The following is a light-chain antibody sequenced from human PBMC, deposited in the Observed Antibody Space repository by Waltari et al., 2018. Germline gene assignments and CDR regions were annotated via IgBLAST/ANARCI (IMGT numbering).Light chain of an antibody. CDR2: DVS. CDR3: NSYAGSSSWV. CDR1: SSDGGFSNY. J-gene: IGLJ3*02. V-gene: IGLV2-14*01. Sequence: QSALTQPASVSGSPGQSITISCTGTSSDGGFSNYVHWYQQHPGKAPKLRIYDVSERPSGVSNRFSGSKSGNTASLTISGLQAEDEADYYCNSYAGSSSWVFGGGTKLTVL.